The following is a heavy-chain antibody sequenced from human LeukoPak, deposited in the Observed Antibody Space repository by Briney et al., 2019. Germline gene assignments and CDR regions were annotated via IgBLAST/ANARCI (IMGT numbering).Heavy chain of an antibody. Sequence: GGSLRLSCAASGFTFSSYAMSWVRQAPGKGLEWVSVISGSGGSTYYADSVKGRSTISRDNSKNTLYLQMNSLRVEDTAGYYCAKSPVPYCSGGSCYGMDVWGQGTTVTVSS. V-gene: IGHV3-23*01. CDR2: ISGSGGST. CDR1: GFTFSSYA. D-gene: IGHD2-15*01. J-gene: IGHJ6*02. CDR3: AKSPVPYCSGGSCYGMDV.